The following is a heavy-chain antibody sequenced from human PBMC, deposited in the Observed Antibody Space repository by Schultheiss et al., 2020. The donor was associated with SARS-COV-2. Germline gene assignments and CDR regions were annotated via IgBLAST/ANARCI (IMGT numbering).Heavy chain of an antibody. CDR3: AKEYSSRGSL. V-gene: IGHV3-21*01. D-gene: IGHD6-13*01. Sequence: GESLKISCAASGFTFSSYSMNWVRQVSGKGLGWVSSITSSSSYISYADSVKGRFTISRDNSKNTLYLQMNSLRAEDTAVYYCAKEYSSRGSLWGQGTLVTVSS. CDR1: GFTFSSYS. J-gene: IGHJ4*02. CDR2: ITSSSSYI.